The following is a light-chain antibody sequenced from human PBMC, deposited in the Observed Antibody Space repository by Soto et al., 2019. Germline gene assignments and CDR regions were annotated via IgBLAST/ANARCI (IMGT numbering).Light chain of an antibody. CDR2: WAS. Sequence: DIVLTQSPDSLTVSVGEMASINCKSSQNLLFSSNNKNYLAWYQQKPGQPPKLLIYWASTRESGVPDRFSGSGSGTYFTLTITSLQAEDVAVYYCQQYFSSPPYTFGQGTKLEIK. CDR1: QNLLFSSNNKNY. V-gene: IGKV4-1*01. J-gene: IGKJ2*01. CDR3: QQYFSSPPYT.